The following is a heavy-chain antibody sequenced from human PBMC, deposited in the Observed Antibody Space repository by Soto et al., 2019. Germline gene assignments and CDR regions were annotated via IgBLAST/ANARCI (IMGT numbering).Heavy chain of an antibody. CDR1: GGTFSSYG. V-gene: IGHV1-18*01. CDR2: ISAYNGNT. D-gene: IGHD5-12*01. Sequence: ASVKVSCKASGGTFSSYGISWVRQAPGQGLEWMGWISAYNGNTNYAQKLQGRVTMTTDTSTSTAYMELRSLRSDDTAVYYCAREEVATTPPDYWGQGTLVTVSS. J-gene: IGHJ4*02. CDR3: AREEVATTPPDY.